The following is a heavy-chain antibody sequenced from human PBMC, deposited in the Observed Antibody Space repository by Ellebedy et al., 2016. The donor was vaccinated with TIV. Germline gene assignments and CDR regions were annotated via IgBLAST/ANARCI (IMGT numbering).Heavy chain of an antibody. CDR2: ISAYNGNT. CDR3: ARVPRGHDYGGENWFDP. CDR1: GYTFTSYG. Sequence: AASVKVSCKASGYTFTSYGISWVRQAPGQGLEWMGWISAYNGNTNYAQKLQGRVTMTTDTSTSTAYMELRGLRSDDTAVYYCARVPRGHDYGGENWFDPWGQGTLVTVSS. J-gene: IGHJ5*01. D-gene: IGHD4-23*01. V-gene: IGHV1-18*01.